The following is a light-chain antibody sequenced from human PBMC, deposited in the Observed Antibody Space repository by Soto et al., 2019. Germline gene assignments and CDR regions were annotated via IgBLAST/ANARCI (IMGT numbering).Light chain of an antibody. CDR1: QDITNH. CDR3: QQYGPYLLT. Sequence: DIQMTQSPTSLSASVGDRVTITCQASQDITNHLNWYQQKPGKAPELLIYEASNLETGVPSRFSGGGSGTPFTLTISSLQPEDIATYYCQQYGPYLLTFGPGTKVH. V-gene: IGKV1-33*01. CDR2: EAS. J-gene: IGKJ3*01.